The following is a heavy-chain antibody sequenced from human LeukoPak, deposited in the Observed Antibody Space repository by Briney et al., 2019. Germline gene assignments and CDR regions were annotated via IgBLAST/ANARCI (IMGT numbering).Heavy chain of an antibody. CDR1: GFMFSASA. CDR2: ISGSGGVT. V-gene: IGHV3-23*01. CDR3: AKLRTAVLSPADF. Sequence: PGGSLRLSCAASGFMFSASAMTWVHQAPGKGLDWVSDISGSGGVTYYADSVKGRFTISRDNSKSALYLQMNSLKAEDTALYFCAKLRTAVLSPADFWGQGALVTVSS. D-gene: IGHD4-23*01. J-gene: IGHJ4*02.